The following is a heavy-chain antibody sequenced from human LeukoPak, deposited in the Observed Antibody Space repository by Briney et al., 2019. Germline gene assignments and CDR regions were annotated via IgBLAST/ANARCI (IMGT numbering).Heavy chain of an antibody. CDR1: GFTFSSYS. CDR2: ISSSSSYI. V-gene: IGHV3-21*01. Sequence: GGSLRLSCAASGFTFSSYSMNWVRQAPGKGLEWVSSISSSSSYIYYADSVKGRFTISRDNAKNSLYLQMNSLRAEDTAVYYCAMYYYDSSGYYDYWGQGTLVTVSS. D-gene: IGHD3-22*01. CDR3: AMYYYDSSGYYDY. J-gene: IGHJ4*02.